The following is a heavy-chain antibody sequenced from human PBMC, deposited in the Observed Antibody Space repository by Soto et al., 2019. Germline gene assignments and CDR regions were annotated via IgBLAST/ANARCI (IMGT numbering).Heavy chain of an antibody. J-gene: IGHJ6*02. CDR2: INPNSGDT. Sequence: QVQLVKSGTEVKRPGDSVKVSCKASGYTFTGYYVHWVRQAPGQGLEWMGWINPNSGDTYLAQRFQGRVNMNRDTSIGTAYMELRGPTSDDTAEYYCAKGGAIVAAGTRVYLYNAMDVWGQGTTVTVSS. D-gene: IGHD1-26*01. V-gene: IGHV1-2*02. CDR1: GYTFTGYY. CDR3: AKGGAIVAAGTRVYLYNAMDV.